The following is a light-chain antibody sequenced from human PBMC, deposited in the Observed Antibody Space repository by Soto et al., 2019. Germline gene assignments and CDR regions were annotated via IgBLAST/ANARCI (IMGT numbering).Light chain of an antibody. V-gene: IGKV1-5*03. J-gene: IGKJ2*01. CDR1: QNINSW. Sequence: DIQMTQSPSTLSASVGDRVTITCRASQNINSWLAWYQQKPGKAPKLLIYKASNLESGVPSRFSGSGSGTDFTLTISSLQPDDFATYRCQQYESYSLHTLRQGTKVDMK. CDR3: QQYESYSLHT. CDR2: KAS.